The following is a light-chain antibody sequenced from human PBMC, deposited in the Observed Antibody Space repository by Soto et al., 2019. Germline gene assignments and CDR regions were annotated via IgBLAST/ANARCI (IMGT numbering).Light chain of an antibody. CDR2: DAS. J-gene: IGKJ1*01. Sequence: EIVLTQSPGTLSLSPGDSAAGSRRASQSFSSSSLAWYQQKPGQAPRLLIYDASYRPTGIPARFSGSGAGTDVTLTTSSLETEDFAVYYCQQRSGWPRTFGQGTKVDIK. V-gene: IGKV3-11*01. CDR3: QQRSGWPRT. CDR1: QSFSSSS.